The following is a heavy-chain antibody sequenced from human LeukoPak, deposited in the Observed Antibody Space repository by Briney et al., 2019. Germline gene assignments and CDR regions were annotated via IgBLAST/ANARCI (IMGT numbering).Heavy chain of an antibody. CDR1: GGSISSYY. J-gene: IGHJ5*02. Sequence: SETLSLTCTGSGGSISSYYWSWIRQPPGKGLEGIGYIYYSGSTNYNPSLKSRVTISVDTSKNQFSLKLSSVTAADTAVYYCARDRGSSGSYSWFDPWGQGTLVTVSS. CDR3: ARDRGSSGSYSWFDP. CDR2: IYYSGST. V-gene: IGHV4-59*01. D-gene: IGHD1-26*01.